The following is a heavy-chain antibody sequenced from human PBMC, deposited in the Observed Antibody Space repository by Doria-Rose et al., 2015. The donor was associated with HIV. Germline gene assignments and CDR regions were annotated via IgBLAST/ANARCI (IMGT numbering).Heavy chain of an antibody. CDR2: MFTDDER. CDR1: GVSLSSPGMG. CDR3: ARIKSSRWYHKYYFDF. D-gene: IGHD6-13*01. Sequence: QITLKESGPVLVKPTETLTLTCTVSGVSLSSPGMGVSWIRQPPGKALEWLANMFTDDERSYKTSLKSRLTISRGTSKRQVVLTMTDMDPADTATYYCARIKSSRWYHKYYFDFWGQGTLVIVSA. V-gene: IGHV2-26*01. J-gene: IGHJ4*02.